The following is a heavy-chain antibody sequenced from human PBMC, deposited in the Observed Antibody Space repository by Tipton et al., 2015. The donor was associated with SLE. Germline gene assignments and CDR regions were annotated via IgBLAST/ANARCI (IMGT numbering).Heavy chain of an antibody. CDR1: GGSISSYY. J-gene: IGHJ2*01. V-gene: IGHV4-34*01. Sequence: TLSLTCTVSGGSISSYYWSWIRQPPGKGLEWIGEINHSGSTNYNPSLKSRVTISVDTSKNQFSLKLSSVTAADTAVYYCASRGDYGDYVSGYWYFDLWGRGTLVTVSS. CDR3: ASRGDYGDYVSGYWYFDL. D-gene: IGHD4-17*01. CDR2: INHSGST.